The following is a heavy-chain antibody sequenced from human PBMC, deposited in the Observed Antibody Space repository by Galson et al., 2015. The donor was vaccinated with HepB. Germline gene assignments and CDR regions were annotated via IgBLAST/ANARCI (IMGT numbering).Heavy chain of an antibody. CDR2: ISSSSSYI. V-gene: IGHV3-21*01. J-gene: IGHJ6*02. Sequence: SLRLSCAASGFIFSRYSMHGVRQAPGKGLEWVSFISSSSSYIYYADSVKGRFTVSRDNFKSSMYLQLKSLRAEDTAVYYCARAYSTGWYLGPFVPGDVWGQGTTVTVSS. D-gene: IGHD6-19*01. CDR1: GFIFSRYS. CDR3: ARAYSTGWYLGPFVPGDV.